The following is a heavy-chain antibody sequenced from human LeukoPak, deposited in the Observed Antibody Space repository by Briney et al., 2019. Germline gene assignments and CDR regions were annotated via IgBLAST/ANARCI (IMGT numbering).Heavy chain of an antibody. D-gene: IGHD3-10*01. V-gene: IGHV3-23*01. Sequence: GGSLRLSCAASGFTFSSYWMHWVRQAPGKGLEWVSAISGSGGSTYYADSVKGRFTISRDNSKNTLYLQMNSLRAEDTAVYYCAKATNYYGSGSPDYWGQGTLVTVSS. CDR2: ISGSGGST. CDR1: GFTFSSYW. CDR3: AKATNYYGSGSPDY. J-gene: IGHJ4*02.